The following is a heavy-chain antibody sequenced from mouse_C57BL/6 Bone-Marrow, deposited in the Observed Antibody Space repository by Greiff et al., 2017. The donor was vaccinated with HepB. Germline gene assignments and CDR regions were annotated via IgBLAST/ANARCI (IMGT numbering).Heavy chain of an antibody. D-gene: IGHD2-2*01. CDR2: IDPENGDT. Sequence: VQLQQSGAELVRPGASVKLSCTASGFNIKDDYMHWVKQRPEQGLEWIGWIDPENGDTEYASKFQGKATITADTSSNTAYLQLSSLTSEDTAVYYCTRTGLPHYYAMDYWGQGTSVTVSS. J-gene: IGHJ4*01. CDR3: TRTGLPHYYAMDY. CDR1: GFNIKDDY. V-gene: IGHV14-4*01.